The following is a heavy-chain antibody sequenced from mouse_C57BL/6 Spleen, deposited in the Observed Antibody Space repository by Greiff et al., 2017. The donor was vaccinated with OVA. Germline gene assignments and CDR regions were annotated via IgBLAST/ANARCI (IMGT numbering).Heavy chain of an antibody. D-gene: IGHD1-1*01. CDR1: GYAFSSSW. CDR2: IYPGDGDT. CDR3: ARWHYGTLWYFDV. Sequence: VQLQQSGPELVKPGASVKISCKASGYAFSSSWMNWVKQRPGKGLEWIGRIYPGDGDTNYNGKFKGKATLTVDTSSSTAYMQLSSLTSEDSAVYYCARWHYGTLWYFDVWGTGTTVTVSS. V-gene: IGHV1-82*01. J-gene: IGHJ1*03.